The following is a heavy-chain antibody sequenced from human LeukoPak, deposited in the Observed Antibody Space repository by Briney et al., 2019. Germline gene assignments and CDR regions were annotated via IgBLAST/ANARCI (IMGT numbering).Heavy chain of an antibody. J-gene: IGHJ4*02. CDR3: ARVAAARLWGDFDY. CDR2: ISSSSSYI. Sequence: PGGSLRLSCAASGFTFSSYSMNWVRQAPGKGLEWVSSISSSSSYIYYADSVKGRSTISRDNAKNSLYLQMNSLRAEDTAVYYCARVAAARLWGDFDYWGQGTLVTVSS. D-gene: IGHD6-6*01. CDR1: GFTFSSYS. V-gene: IGHV3-21*01.